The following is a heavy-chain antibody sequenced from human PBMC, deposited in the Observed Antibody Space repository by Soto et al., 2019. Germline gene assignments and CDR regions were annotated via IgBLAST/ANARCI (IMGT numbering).Heavy chain of an antibody. D-gene: IGHD4-17*01. Sequence: PGGSLRLSCVVSGFTFSGYGMHWVRQAPGKGLEWVAVVSYDGNREYYADSVKGRFTVSRDNSKNTLYLQMNSLRAEDTAVYYCAKDRSDYGDDVYYYFYGMDVWGRGTTVTVSS. V-gene: IGHV3-30*18. CDR1: GFTFSGYG. CDR3: AKDRSDYGDDVYYYFYGMDV. J-gene: IGHJ6*02. CDR2: VSYDGNRE.